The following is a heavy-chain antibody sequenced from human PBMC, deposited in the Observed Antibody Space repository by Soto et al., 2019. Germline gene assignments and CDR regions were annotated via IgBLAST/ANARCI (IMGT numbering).Heavy chain of an antibody. D-gene: IGHD2-21*01. CDR3: ARDPEGINDFDY. J-gene: IGHJ4*02. CDR1: GFTFSNYG. CDR2: INAPGETK. Sequence: EVQLVESGGGLVQPGGSLRLSCAASGFTFSNYGMNWARQAPGRGLEWVTHINAPGETKSYSDSVKGRFTISRDDAKNSLYLQMNSLTADDTAIYYCARDPEGINDFDYWGQATLVTVSS. V-gene: IGHV3-48*04.